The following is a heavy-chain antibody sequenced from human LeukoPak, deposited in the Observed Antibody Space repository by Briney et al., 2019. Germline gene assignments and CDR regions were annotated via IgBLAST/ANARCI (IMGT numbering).Heavy chain of an antibody. CDR1: GDSMNNYY. CDR3: TREPDTETTGI. V-gene: IGHV4-59*01. CDR2: IYYSGST. D-gene: IGHD1-1*01. J-gene: IGHJ4*02. Sequence: PSETLSLTCTVSGDSMNNYYYSWIRQPPGKGLEWTGYIYYSGSTNYNPSLRTRVTFSVDTSKNQLFLKLTSVTAADTAVYYCTREPDTETTGIWGQGTLVTVSS.